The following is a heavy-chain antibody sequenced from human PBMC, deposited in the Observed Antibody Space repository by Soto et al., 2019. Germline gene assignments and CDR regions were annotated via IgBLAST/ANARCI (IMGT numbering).Heavy chain of an antibody. CDR2: IIPIFGTA. Sequence: QVQLVQSGAEVKKPESSVKVSCKASGGTFSSYAISWVRQAPGQGLEWMGGIIPIFGTANYAQKFQGRVTITADESTSPAYMALSSLRSEDTAVYYCARGSPAARGHYYYYGMDVWGQGTTVTVSS. V-gene: IGHV1-69*01. D-gene: IGHD6-13*01. J-gene: IGHJ6*02. CDR1: GGTFSSYA. CDR3: ARGSPAARGHYYYYGMDV.